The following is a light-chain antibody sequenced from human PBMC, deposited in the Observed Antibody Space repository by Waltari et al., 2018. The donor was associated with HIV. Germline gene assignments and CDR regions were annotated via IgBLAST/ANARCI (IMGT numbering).Light chain of an antibody. J-gene: IGLJ2*01. V-gene: IGLV2-8*01. CDR3: SSYAGSSIVV. CDR2: EVR. CDR1: ISDVGRYHY. Sequence: HSPLSQPPSASCSPGHSVPISCTRTISDVGRYHYVSWSPQHPGKAPKLMIYEVRKRPSGVPDRFSGSKSGNTASLTVSGLQAEDEADYYCSSYAGSSIVVFGGGTNLTVL.